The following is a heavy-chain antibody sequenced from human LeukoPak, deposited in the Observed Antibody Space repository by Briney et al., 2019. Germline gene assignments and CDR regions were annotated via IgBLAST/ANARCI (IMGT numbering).Heavy chain of an antibody. J-gene: IGHJ4*02. Sequence: SVKVSCKASGGTFSSYAITWVRQAPGQGLEWMGRIIPILGIANYAQKFQGRVTITADKSTSTAYMELSSLRSEDTAVYYCARDYYGSGSYHNFDYWGQGTLVTVSS. D-gene: IGHD3-10*01. V-gene: IGHV1-69*04. CDR3: ARDYYGSGSYHNFDY. CDR2: IIPILGIA. CDR1: GGTFSSYA.